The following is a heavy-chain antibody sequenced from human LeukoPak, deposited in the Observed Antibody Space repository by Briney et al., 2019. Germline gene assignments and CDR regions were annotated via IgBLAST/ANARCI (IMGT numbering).Heavy chain of an antibody. CDR3: ATGSQWLTPYYFDY. J-gene: IGHJ4*02. CDR1: GYTFTSYD. D-gene: IGHD6-19*01. CDR2: MNPNSGNT. Sequence: ASVKVSCNASGYTFTSYDINWVRQATGQGLEWMGWMNPNSGNTGYAQKFQGRVTMTEDTSTDTAYMELSSLRSEDTAVYYCATGSQWLTPYYFDYWGQGTLVTVSS. V-gene: IGHV1-8*02.